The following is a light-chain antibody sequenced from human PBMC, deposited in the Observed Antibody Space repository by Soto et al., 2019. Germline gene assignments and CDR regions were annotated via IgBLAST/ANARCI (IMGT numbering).Light chain of an antibody. CDR1: QSISSW. J-gene: IGKJ1*01. CDR3: QQYDIYSRT. CDR2: DAS. Sequence: DIQMIQSPSTLSASVGDRVTITCRASQSISSWLAWYQQKPGKAPKLLIYDASTLQSGVPSRFSGSGSGTEFTLTISSLQPDDFATYYCQQYDIYSRTFGQGTKVEIK. V-gene: IGKV1-5*01.